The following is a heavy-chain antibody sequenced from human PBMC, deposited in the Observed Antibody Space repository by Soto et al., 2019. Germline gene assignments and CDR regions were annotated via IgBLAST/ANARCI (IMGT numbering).Heavy chain of an antibody. Sequence: SLKVSCKASGGTFSSYAISWVRQAPGQGLEWMGVIIPIFGTANYAQKFQGRVTITSDESTSTAYMELSSLRSEDTAVYYCARGRPDSSRYYYHXWGQGTLVPVSX. CDR2: IIPIFGTA. V-gene: IGHV1-69*13. CDR1: GGTFSSYA. J-gene: IGHJ4*02. CDR3: ARGRPDSSRYYYHX. D-gene: IGHD3-22*01.